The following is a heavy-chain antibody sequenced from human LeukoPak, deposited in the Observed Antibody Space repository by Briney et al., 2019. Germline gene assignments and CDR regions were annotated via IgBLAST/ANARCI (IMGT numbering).Heavy chain of an antibody. Sequence: GGSLRLSCAASGFTFSSYAMHWVRQAPGKGLEYVSAISSNGGSTYYANSVKGRFTISRDNSKNTLYLQMGSLRAEDMAVYYCARAPGPGNPFDYWGQGTLVTVSS. J-gene: IGHJ4*02. CDR3: ARAPGPGNPFDY. V-gene: IGHV3-64*01. CDR2: ISSNGGST. CDR1: GFTFSSYA.